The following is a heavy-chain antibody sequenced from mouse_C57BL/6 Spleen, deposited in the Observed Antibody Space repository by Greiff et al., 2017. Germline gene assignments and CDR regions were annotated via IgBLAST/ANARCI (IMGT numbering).Heavy chain of an antibody. CDR1: GYTFTSYW. V-gene: IGHV1-69*01. CDR3: ARGYYGSSYDYAMDY. CDR2: IDPSDSYT. Sequence: VQLQQPGAELVMPGASVKLSCKASGYTFTSYWMHWVKQRPGQGLEWIGEIDPSDSYTNYNQKFKGKSTLTVDKSSSTAYMQLSSLTSEDSAVYYCARGYYGSSYDYAMDYWGQGTSVTVSS. J-gene: IGHJ4*01. D-gene: IGHD1-1*01.